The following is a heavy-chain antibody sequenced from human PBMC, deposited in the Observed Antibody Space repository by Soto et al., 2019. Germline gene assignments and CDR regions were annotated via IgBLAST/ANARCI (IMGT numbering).Heavy chain of an antibody. V-gene: IGHV4-31*03. CDR2: IYYSGST. CDR1: GGSINSGGFY. D-gene: IGHD2-2*01. CDR3: AREGLVLVPTTVNSDYYYYAMDV. Sequence: SETLSLTCTVSGGSINSGGFYWSWIRQHPGKGLEWIGYIYYSGSTYYNPSLKSRVIISVDTSKNQFSLRLRSVTAADTAVYYCAREGLVLVPTTVNSDYYYYAMDVWGQGTTVT. J-gene: IGHJ6*02.